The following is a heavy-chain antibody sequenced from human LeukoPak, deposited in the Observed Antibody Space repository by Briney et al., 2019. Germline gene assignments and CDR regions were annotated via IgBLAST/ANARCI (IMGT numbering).Heavy chain of an antibody. CDR3: ARRVQLWFIDY. J-gene: IGHJ4*02. V-gene: IGHV4-39*01. D-gene: IGHD5-18*01. Sequence: SETLSLTCTVSGGSISSSNYYWGWIRQPPGKGLEWIGSIYYSGSTYYNPSLKSLVTISVDTSKNQFSLELTSVTAADTAVYYCARRVQLWFIDYWGQGTLVTASS. CDR2: IYYSGST. CDR1: GGSISSSNYY.